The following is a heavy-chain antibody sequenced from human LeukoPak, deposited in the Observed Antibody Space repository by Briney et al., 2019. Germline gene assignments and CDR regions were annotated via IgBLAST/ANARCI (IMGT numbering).Heavy chain of an antibody. CDR2: ISGSGDST. J-gene: IGHJ5*02. V-gene: IGHV3-23*01. CDR1: GFTFRSYG. D-gene: IGHD3-3*01. Sequence: AGGSLRLSCAASGFTFRSYGMTWVRQAPGKGLEWVSAISGSGDSTYYADSVKGRFTISRDNSRNTLYLQMNSLRAEDTAVYYCARGPYYDFWSGYPGGWFDPWGQGTLVTVSS. CDR3: ARGPYYDFWSGYPGGWFDP.